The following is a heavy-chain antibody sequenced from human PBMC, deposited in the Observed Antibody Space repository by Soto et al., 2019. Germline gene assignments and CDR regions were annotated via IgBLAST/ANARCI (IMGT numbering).Heavy chain of an antibody. V-gene: IGHV3-23*01. CDR2: ISGSGGST. CDR1: GFTFSSYA. CDR3: VRWKTTGDY. Sequence: PGGSLRLSCAASGFTFSSYAMSWVRQAPGKGLEWVSAISGSGGSTYYADSVKGRFTISRDNAKNTLYLQMNSLRVEDTAVYYCVRWKTTGDYWGQGTLVTVSS. D-gene: IGHD4-17*01. J-gene: IGHJ4*02.